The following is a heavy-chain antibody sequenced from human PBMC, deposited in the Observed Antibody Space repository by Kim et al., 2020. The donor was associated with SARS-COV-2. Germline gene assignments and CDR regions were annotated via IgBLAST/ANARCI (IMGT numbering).Heavy chain of an antibody. Sequence: SETLSLTCTVSGGSISSSSYYWGWIRQPPGKGLEWIGSIYYSGSTYYNPSLKSRVTISVDTSKNQFSLKLSSVTAADTAVYYCARLGYCSSTSCYKRVSRWFDPWGQGTLVTVSS. D-gene: IGHD2-2*02. CDR2: IYYSGST. J-gene: IGHJ5*02. V-gene: IGHV4-39*01. CDR3: ARLGYCSSTSCYKRVSRWFDP. CDR1: GGSISSSSYY.